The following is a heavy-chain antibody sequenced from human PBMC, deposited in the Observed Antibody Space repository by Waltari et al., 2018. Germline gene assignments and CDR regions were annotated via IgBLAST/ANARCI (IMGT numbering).Heavy chain of an antibody. Sequence: QVQLQESGPGLVKPSETLSLTCTVSGGSISSYYWSWIRQPAGKGLEWIGRIYTSGSTNYNPSLKSRVTMSVDTSKHQFSLKLRSVTAADTAVYYCARGDGGELLPYFQHWGQGTLVTVSS. J-gene: IGHJ1*01. CDR3: ARGDGGELLPYFQH. CDR2: IYTSGST. CDR1: GGSISSYY. D-gene: IGHD1-26*01. V-gene: IGHV4-4*07.